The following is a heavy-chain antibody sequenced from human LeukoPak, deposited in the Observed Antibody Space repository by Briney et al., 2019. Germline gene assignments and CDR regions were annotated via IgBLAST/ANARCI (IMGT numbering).Heavy chain of an antibody. J-gene: IGHJ3*02. Sequence: ASVTVSCKASGYTFTGHYMHWVRQAPGHGLEWMGWMNTNSGGTKFAQRFQGRVTMTRDTSISTAYMELSRLTFDDTAVYYCARSRTSGWIHDVYDIWGQGTLVTVPS. D-gene: IGHD6-19*01. V-gene: IGHV1-2*02. CDR1: GYTFTGHY. CDR3: ARSRTSGWIHDVYDI. CDR2: MNTNSGGT.